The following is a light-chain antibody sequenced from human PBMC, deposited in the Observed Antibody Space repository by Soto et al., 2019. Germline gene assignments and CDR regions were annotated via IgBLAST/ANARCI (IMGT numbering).Light chain of an antibody. J-gene: IGKJ5*01. V-gene: IGKV3-15*01. CDR1: QTVGSN. Sequence: EIVLTQSPATLSVSPGERASLYCRSSQTVGSNLALYQQKPGQTPRLLIYRASTRAAGIASRFSGSGSGTHFTLTISSLPSEDFEVYYCQQYNNWPITFGQGTRLEIK. CDR3: QQYNNWPIT. CDR2: RAS.